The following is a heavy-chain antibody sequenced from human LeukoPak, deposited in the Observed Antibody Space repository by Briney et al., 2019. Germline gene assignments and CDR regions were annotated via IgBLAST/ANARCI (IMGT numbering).Heavy chain of an antibody. CDR2: IYSGGST. D-gene: IGHD3-22*01. CDR3: ARDISYYDSSGYYHFDY. J-gene: IGHJ4*02. CDR1: GFTVGSNY. V-gene: IGHV3-66*01. Sequence: GILRLSCAASGFTVGSNYMSWVRQAPGKGLEWVSVIYSGGSTYYADSVKGRFTISRDNSKNTLYLQMNSLRAEDTAVYYCARDISYYDSSGYYHFDYWGQGTLVTVSS.